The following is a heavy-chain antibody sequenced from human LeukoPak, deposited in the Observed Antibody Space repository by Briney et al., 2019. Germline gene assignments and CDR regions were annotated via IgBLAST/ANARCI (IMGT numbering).Heavy chain of an antibody. CDR2: IGSDGDR. D-gene: IGHD5-12*01. CDR3: AKSAGVATIYFDS. CDR1: GFAFRSYA. V-gene: IGHV3-23*01. J-gene: IGHJ4*02. Sequence: PEGSLRLSCTASGFAFRSYAMAWVRQAPGKGLEGVAAIGSDGDRVHEDSVKGRFTISRDNSKSTLYLQMDNLRAEDTAVYFCAKSAGVATIYFDSWGQGALVTVSS.